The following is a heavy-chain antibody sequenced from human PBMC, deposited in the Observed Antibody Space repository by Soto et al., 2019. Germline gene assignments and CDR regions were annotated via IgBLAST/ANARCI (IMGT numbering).Heavy chain of an antibody. CDR3: ARDGVIVVVPAAQLFIPYYFDY. Sequence: GGSLRLSCAASGFTFSSYSMNWVRQAPGKGLEWVSYISSSSSTIYYADSVKGRFTISRDNAKKSLYLQMNSLRAEDTAVYYCARDGVIVVVPAAQLFIPYYFDYWGQGTLVTVSS. J-gene: IGHJ4*02. CDR2: ISSSSSTI. V-gene: IGHV3-48*01. CDR1: GFTFSSYS. D-gene: IGHD2-2*01.